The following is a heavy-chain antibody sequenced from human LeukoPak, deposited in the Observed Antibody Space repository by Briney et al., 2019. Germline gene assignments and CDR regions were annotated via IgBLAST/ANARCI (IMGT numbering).Heavy chain of an antibody. V-gene: IGHV4-39*07. D-gene: IGHD6-6*01. CDR1: GGSISSSSYY. J-gene: IGHJ5*02. Sequence: SETLSLTCTVSGGSISSSSYYWGWIRQPPGKGLEWIGSIYYSGSSYYNPSLKSRVIISVDTSKNQFSLKLSSVIAADTAVYYCARASYSSSSRWFDPWGQGTLVTVSS. CDR3: ARASYSSSSRWFDP. CDR2: IYYSGSS.